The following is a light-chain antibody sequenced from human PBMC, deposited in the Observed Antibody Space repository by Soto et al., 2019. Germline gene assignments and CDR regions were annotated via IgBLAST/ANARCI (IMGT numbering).Light chain of an antibody. Sequence: EVVLTQSPVTLSLSPGERATLSCRASQSFLGLLAWYQQKPGQAPRLLIYYAYNRATGIPPRFSGSGSGTDFTLTISSLESEYSAVYYCQQRHMWPITFGQGTRLDIK. CDR3: QQRHMWPIT. V-gene: IGKV3-11*01. CDR2: YAY. CDR1: QSFLGL. J-gene: IGKJ5*01.